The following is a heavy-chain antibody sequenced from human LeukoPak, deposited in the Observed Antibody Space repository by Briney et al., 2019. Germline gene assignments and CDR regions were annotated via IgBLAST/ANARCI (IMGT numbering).Heavy chain of an antibody. Sequence: GGSLRLSCAASGFTFSSYAMSWVRQAPGKGLEWVSVISGSGGSTYYADSVKGRFTISGDNSKNTLYLQMNSLKAEDAAVYYCAKDGSLEYYYYYMDVWGKGTTVTVSS. CDR2: ISGSGGST. CDR3: AKDGSLEYYYYYMDV. CDR1: GFTFSSYA. D-gene: IGHD1-26*01. V-gene: IGHV3-23*01. J-gene: IGHJ6*03.